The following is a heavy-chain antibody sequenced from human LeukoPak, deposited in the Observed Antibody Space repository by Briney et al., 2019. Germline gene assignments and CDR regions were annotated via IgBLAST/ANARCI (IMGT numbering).Heavy chain of an antibody. D-gene: IGHD1-20*01. CDR1: GDSISSGDYY. CDR2: IYGSGST. V-gene: IGHV4-61*02. CDR3: ARGNWNYFDY. Sequence: SQTLSLTCTVSGDSISSGDYYWTWIRQPAGKGLEWFGRIYGSGSTNYNPSLKSRLNISLDTSNNQFSLKLSSVTAADTAVYYCARGNWNYFDYWGQGTLVPVSS. J-gene: IGHJ4*02.